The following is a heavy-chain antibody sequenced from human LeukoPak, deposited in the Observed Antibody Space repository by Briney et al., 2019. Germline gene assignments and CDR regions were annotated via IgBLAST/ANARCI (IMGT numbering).Heavy chain of an antibody. CDR1: TLVLSRYL. CDR2: IKEGGSET. V-gene: IGHV3-7*04. D-gene: IGHD1-26*01. Sequence: PGESLTLSCVPSTLVLSRYLMRWVGQAPGKGLEWVASIKEGGSETYCVDSVKGRFTISRDNAKNSLYLQMNSLRAEDTAVYYCARDLHPRYYLPDSWGQGTLVTVSS. J-gene: IGHJ5*01. CDR3: ARDLHPRYYLPDS.